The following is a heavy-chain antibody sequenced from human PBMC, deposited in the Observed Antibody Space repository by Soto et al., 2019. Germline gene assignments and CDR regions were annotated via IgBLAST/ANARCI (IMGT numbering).Heavy chain of an antibody. CDR2: IYYSGST. CDR3: ARNPSITGTTPLFFDL. CDR1: GYSISSSNW. J-gene: IGHJ2*01. D-gene: IGHD1-7*01. Sequence: QVQLQESGPGLVKPSDTLSLTCAVSGYSISSSNWWGWIRQPPGKGLEWIGYIYYSGSTYYNPSLKSRVTMSVDTSKNRFSLKLSSVTAVDTAVYYCARNPSITGTTPLFFDLWGRGTLVTVSS. V-gene: IGHV4-28*01.